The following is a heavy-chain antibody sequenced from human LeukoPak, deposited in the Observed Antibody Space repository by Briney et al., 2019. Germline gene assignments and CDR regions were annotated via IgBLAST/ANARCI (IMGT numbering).Heavy chain of an antibody. Sequence: GASVKVSCKASGYTFTRYDINWVRQATGQGLEWMGWMNPNSGNTGYAQKFQGRVTMTRNTSISTAYMELSSLRSEDTAVYYCARGIAVADRNYYYYYYMDVWGKGTTVTISS. D-gene: IGHD6-19*01. CDR2: MNPNSGNT. CDR1: GYTFTRYD. J-gene: IGHJ6*03. CDR3: ARGIAVADRNYYYYYYMDV. V-gene: IGHV1-8*01.